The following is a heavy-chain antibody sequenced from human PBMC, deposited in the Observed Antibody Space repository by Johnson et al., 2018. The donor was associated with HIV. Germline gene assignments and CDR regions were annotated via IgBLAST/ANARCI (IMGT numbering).Heavy chain of an antibody. CDR2: IKQDGTEK. Sequence: VQLVESGGGLAHTGGSLRLSCAASGFTFSRYWMSWVRQAPGKGLEWVANIKQDGTEKYYVDSVKGRFTISRDNAKNSLSLQMNSLRAEDTAVYYCARHQVVDDAFDIWGQGTMVTVSS. J-gene: IGHJ3*02. CDR1: GFTFSRYW. D-gene: IGHD5-12*01. CDR3: ARHQVVDDAFDI. V-gene: IGHV3-7*05.